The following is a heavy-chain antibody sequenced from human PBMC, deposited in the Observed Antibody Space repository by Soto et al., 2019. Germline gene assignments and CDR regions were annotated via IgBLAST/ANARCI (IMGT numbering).Heavy chain of an antibody. Sequence: QVQLVESGGGVVQSGRSLRLSCAASGFTFSGYGMHWVRQAPGQGLEWVAVIWYDPNKTYYADSVKGRFTISRDNSKNTLYLQMNSLTVEDTAVYYCATDGPGSGRYFGEYWGQGTLVTVSS. J-gene: IGHJ4*02. D-gene: IGHD6-19*01. CDR3: ATDGPGSGRYFGEY. CDR2: IWYDPNKT. V-gene: IGHV3-33*01. CDR1: GFTFSGYG.